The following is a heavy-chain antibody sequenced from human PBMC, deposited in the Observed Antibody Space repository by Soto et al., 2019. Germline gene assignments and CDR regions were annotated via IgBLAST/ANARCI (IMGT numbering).Heavy chain of an antibody. CDR3: VKEVDYYDSNGYYSPPWYYFVY. CDR2: ISYDGSNK. J-gene: IGHJ4*02. Sequence: QVQLVESGGGVVQPGRSLRLSCAASGFTFSSYGMHWVRKAPGKGLEWVAVISYDGSNKYYADSVKGRFTISRDNCKNTLYLQMNSRRAEDTAVYYCVKEVDYYDSNGYYSPPWYYFVYWGRGTLVTVSS. D-gene: IGHD3-22*01. V-gene: IGHV3-30*18. CDR1: GFTFSSYG.